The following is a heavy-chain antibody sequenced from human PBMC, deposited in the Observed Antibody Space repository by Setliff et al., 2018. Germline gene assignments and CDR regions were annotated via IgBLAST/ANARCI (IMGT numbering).Heavy chain of an antibody. CDR3: AREQWLDPPGYYYMDV. Sequence: TLSLTCTVSGGSISSYYWSWIRQPAGKGLEWIGHIYIGGSAIYNPSLKSRVTMSIDTSKNQFSLKLNSVTAADMAVYYCAREQWLDPPGYYYMDVWAKGTTVTVSS. CDR1: GGSISSYY. CDR2: IYIGGSA. V-gene: IGHV4-4*07. D-gene: IGHD6-19*01. J-gene: IGHJ6*03.